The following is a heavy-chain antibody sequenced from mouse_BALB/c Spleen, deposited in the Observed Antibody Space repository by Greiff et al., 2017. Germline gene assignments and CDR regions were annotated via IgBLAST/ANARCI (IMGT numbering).Heavy chain of an antibody. Sequence: VQLQQPGAELVKPGASVKMSCKASGYTFTSYWMHWVKQRPGQGLEWIGVIDPSDSYTSYNQKFKGKATLTVDTSSSTAYMQLSSLTSEDSAVYYCTRPDYYGSSSWFAYWGQGTLVTVSA. J-gene: IGHJ3*01. CDR2: IDPSDSYT. D-gene: IGHD1-1*01. V-gene: IGHV1S127*01. CDR1: GYTFTSYW. CDR3: TRPDYYGSSSWFAY.